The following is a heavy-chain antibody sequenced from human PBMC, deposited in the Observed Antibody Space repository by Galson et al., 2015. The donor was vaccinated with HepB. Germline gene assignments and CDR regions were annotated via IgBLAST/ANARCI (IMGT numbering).Heavy chain of an antibody. CDR1: GFTFSNYD. Sequence: SLRLSCAASGFTFSNYDINWVRQAPGKGLEWISYISNTGSTIYYADSVRGRFTISRDNAKNSLYLQMNGLRDEDTAVYYCARGFGITWNRMFDYWGQGTLVTVSS. CDR2: ISNTGSTI. CDR3: ARGFGITWNRMFDY. D-gene: IGHD1-1*01. V-gene: IGHV3-48*02. J-gene: IGHJ4*02.